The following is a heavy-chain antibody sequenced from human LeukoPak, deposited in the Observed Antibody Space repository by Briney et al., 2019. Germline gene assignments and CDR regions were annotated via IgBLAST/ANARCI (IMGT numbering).Heavy chain of an antibody. Sequence: SETLSLTCTVSGGSISSYYWSWIRQPAGKGLEWIGRIYTSGSTNYNPSLKSRVTMSVDTSKNQFSLKLSSVTAADTAVYYCAGDRCSSTSCYVLYYYYMDVWGKGTTVTVSS. CDR1: GGSISSYY. CDR2: IYTSGST. J-gene: IGHJ6*03. V-gene: IGHV4-4*07. D-gene: IGHD2-2*01. CDR3: AGDRCSSTSCYVLYYYYMDV.